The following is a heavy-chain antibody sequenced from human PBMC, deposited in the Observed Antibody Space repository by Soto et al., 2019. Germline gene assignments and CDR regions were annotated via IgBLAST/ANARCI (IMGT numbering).Heavy chain of an antibody. CDR1: GVSFNSYD. J-gene: IGHJ5*02. Sequence: ESGGGVVQPGTSLRLSCAASGVSFNSYDMHWVRQAPGKGPEWVAIISYDGCCTNYSDSVRGRFTISRDNSKDTLYLQMHSLGSVDTAIYYCARISRYCSGGDFHAWGQGTQVTVSS. CDR2: ISYDGCCT. V-gene: IGHV3-30*03. CDR3: ARISRYCSGGDFHA. D-gene: IGHD2-15*01.